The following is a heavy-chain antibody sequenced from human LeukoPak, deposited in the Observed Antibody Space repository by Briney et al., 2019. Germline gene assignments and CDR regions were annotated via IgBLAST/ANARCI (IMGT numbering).Heavy chain of an antibody. J-gene: IGHJ6*03. CDR1: GFTFSSYG. D-gene: IGHD5-18*01. Sequence: GGSLRLSCAASGFTFSSYGMHWVRQAPGKGLEWVAVISYDGSNKYYADSVKGRFTISRDNSKNTLYLQMNSLRAEDTAVYYCAKDSGYRDYYYYYYMDVWGRGTTVTVSS. CDR3: AKDSGYRDYYYYYYMDV. CDR2: ISYDGSNK. V-gene: IGHV3-30*18.